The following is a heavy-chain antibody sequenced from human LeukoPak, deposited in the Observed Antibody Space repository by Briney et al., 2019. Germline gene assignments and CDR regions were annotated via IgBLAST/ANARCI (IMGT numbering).Heavy chain of an antibody. CDR2: ISSSSSYI. CDR3: AKRSRYCSSTSCSITPFDY. V-gene: IGHV3-21*04. Sequence: PGGSLRLSCAASGFTFSSYSMNWVRQAPGKGLEWVSSISSSSSYIYYADSVKGRFTISRDNAKNSLYLQMNSLRAEDTAVYYCAKRSRYCSSTSCSITPFDYWGQGTLVTVSS. D-gene: IGHD2-2*01. CDR1: GFTFSSYS. J-gene: IGHJ4*02.